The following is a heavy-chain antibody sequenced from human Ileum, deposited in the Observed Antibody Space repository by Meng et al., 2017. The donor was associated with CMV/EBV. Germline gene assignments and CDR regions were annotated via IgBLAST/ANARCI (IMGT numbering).Heavy chain of an antibody. CDR1: GYTFTGYY. D-gene: IGHD1-26*01. Sequence: QVHPGQSGAEVKKPGASVKVSCKASGYTFTGYYLHRVRQAPGQGLEWMAWINPNTGTTDYAQKFRGRVTMTRDTSISTAYMELSSLKSDDTAVYYCARGGGATDYWGQGTLVTVSS. J-gene: IGHJ4*02. CDR2: INPNTGTT. CDR3: ARGGGATDY. V-gene: IGHV1-2*02.